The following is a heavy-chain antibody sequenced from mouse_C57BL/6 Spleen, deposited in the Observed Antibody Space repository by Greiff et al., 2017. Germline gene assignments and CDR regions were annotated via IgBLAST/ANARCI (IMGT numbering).Heavy chain of an antibody. CDR1: GYTFTSYW. V-gene: IGHV1-53*01. D-gene: IGHD1-1*01. J-gene: IGHJ4*01. Sequence: VQLQQPGTELVKPGASVKLSCKASGYTFTSYWMHWVKQRPGQGLEWIGNINPSNGGTNYNEKFKSKATLTVDKSSSTAYMQLSSLTSEDSAVYYGARSRGALYGSPYAMDYWGQGTSVTVSS. CDR3: ARSRGALYGSPYAMDY. CDR2: INPSNGGT.